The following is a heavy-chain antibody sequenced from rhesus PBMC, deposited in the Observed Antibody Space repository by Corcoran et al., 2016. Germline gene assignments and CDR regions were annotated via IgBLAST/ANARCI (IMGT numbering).Heavy chain of an antibody. CDR2: VDPEDGEA. J-gene: IGHJ4*01. CDR1: GYTFTDNY. D-gene: IGHD4-29*01. CDR3: ATDAGRWFFDC. V-gene: IGHV1-111*02. Sequence: EVQLVQSGAEVKKPGASVKISCKASGYTFTDNYLHWVRQAPGKGLEWMGRVDPEDGEALHAQKFQARVTITADTSTDTAYMELGSLRSEDTAVYFCATDAGRWFFDCWGQGVLVTVSS.